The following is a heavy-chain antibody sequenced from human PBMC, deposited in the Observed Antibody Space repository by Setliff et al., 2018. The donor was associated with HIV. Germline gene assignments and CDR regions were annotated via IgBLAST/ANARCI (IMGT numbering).Heavy chain of an antibody. J-gene: IGHJ4*02. CDR3: ARTLYSSFSSFDY. Sequence: GASVKVSCKASGYTFTGNYIHRVRQAPGQGLEWMGWINPNSGGTNYEQKFQGRFTMTRDMSSSTAYMELSRLRSDDTDLYYCARTLYSSFSSFDYRGQGTLVTVSS. D-gene: IGHD6-19*01. CDR2: INPNSGGT. CDR1: GYTFTGNY. V-gene: IGHV1-2*02.